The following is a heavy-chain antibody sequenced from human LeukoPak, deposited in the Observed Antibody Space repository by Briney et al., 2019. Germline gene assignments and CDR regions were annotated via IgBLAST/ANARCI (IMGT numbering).Heavy chain of an antibody. CDR3: ARRFGAARDDYMDV. Sequence: GGSLRLSCAASGFTFSSYSMNWVRQAPGKGLEGVSSISSSSSYIYYADSVKGRFTISRDDAKESLYLQMDSLRAEDTAVYFCARRFGAARDDYMDVWGKGTTVTVSS. J-gene: IGHJ6*03. CDR1: GFTFSSYS. CDR2: ISSSSSYI. D-gene: IGHD3-16*01. V-gene: IGHV3-21*01.